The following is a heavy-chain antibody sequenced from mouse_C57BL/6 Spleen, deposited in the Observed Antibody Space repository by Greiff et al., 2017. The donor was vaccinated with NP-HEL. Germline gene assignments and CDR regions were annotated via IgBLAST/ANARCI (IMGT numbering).Heavy chain of an antibody. Sequence: QVQLQQPGSALVRPGTSVKLSCKASGYTFTSYWMHWVKQRPGQGLEWIGVIDPSDSYTNYNQKFKGKATLTVETSSSTAYMQLSSLTSEDSAVYYQAPTHLYTLNIDVWGTGPTDT. CDR1: GYTFTSYW. D-gene: IGHD1-1*01. CDR2: IDPSDSYT. V-gene: IGHV1-59*01. J-gene: IGHJ1*03. CDR3: APTHLYTLNIDV.